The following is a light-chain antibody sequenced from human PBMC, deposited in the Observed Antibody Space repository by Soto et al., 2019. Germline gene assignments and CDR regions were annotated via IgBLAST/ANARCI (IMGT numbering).Light chain of an antibody. V-gene: IGKV3-20*01. Sequence: IVLPQSPGTLSLSPGERATLSCRASQSVDSRYFAWYQQKPGQAPRHRVYGASSRATGIPDRFSGSGSGTDLTLIISKLEPEDFAVYYCQQYGSSHWTFGQGTKVEIK. CDR1: QSVDSRY. CDR2: GAS. J-gene: IGKJ1*01. CDR3: QQYGSSHWT.